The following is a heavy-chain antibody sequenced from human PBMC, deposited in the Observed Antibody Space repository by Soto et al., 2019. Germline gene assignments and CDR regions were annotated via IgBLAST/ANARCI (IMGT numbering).Heavy chain of an antibody. CDR1: GYSTSGGYY. V-gene: IGHV4-38-2*01. J-gene: IGHJ4*02. CDR2: IYHSGST. Sequence: SETLSLTCAVSGYSTSGGYYWGWIRQPPGKGLEWIGSIYHSGSTYYNPSLKSRVTISVDTSKNQFSLKLSSVTAADTAVYYCARGSSGWFLYWGQGTLVTVSS. D-gene: IGHD6-19*01. CDR3: ARGSSGWFLY.